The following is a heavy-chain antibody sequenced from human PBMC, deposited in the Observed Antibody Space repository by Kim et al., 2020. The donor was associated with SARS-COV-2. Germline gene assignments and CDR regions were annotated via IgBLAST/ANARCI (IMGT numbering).Heavy chain of an antibody. J-gene: IGHJ4*02. V-gene: IGHV3-33*05. D-gene: IGHD3-22*01. Sequence: GGSLRLSCAASGFTFSSYGMHWVRQAPGKGLEWLAVISYGGSNKYYADSVKGRFTISRDNSKNTLYLQMNNLRAEDTAVYYCATDRPAHYYDSSGYYNSFDYWGQGTLVTVSS. CDR1: GFTFSSYG. CDR3: ATDRPAHYYDSSGYYNSFDY. CDR2: ISYGGSNK.